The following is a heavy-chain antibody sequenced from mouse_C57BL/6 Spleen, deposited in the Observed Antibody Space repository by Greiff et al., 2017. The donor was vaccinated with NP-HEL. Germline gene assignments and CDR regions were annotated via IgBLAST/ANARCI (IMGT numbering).Heavy chain of an antibody. D-gene: IGHD1-1*01. V-gene: IGHV1-50*01. Sequence: VQLQQPGAELVKPGASAKLSCKASGYTFTSYWMQWVKQRPGQGLEWIGEIDPSDSYTNYNQKFKGKATLTVDTSSSTAYMQLSSLTSEDSAVYYCARNYGSYWYFDVWGTGTTVTVSS. CDR1: GYTFTSYW. J-gene: IGHJ1*03. CDR3: ARNYGSYWYFDV. CDR2: IDPSDSYT.